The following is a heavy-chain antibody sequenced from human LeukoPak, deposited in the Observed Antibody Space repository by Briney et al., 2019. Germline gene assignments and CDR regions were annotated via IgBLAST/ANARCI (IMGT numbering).Heavy chain of an antibody. Sequence: SETLSLTCAVYGGSFSGYYWSWIRQPPGKGLEWIGEINHSGSTNYNPSLKSRVTISVDTSKNQFSLKLSSVTAADTAVYYCARRHYDFWSGPSWMDVWGKGTTVTVSS. CDR3: ARRHYDFWSGPSWMDV. CDR2: INHSGST. V-gene: IGHV4-34*01. D-gene: IGHD3-3*01. CDR1: GGSFSGYY. J-gene: IGHJ6*04.